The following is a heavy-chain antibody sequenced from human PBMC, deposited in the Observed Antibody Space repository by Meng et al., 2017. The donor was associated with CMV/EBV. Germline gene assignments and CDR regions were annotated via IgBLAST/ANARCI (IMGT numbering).Heavy chain of an antibody. V-gene: IGHV1-2*02. CDR2: INPNSGGT. CDR3: ARDLKSFDFWSGYSNYYYYGMDA. J-gene: IGHJ6*02. CDR1: GYTFTGYY. D-gene: IGHD3-3*01. Sequence: ASVKVSCKASGYTFTGYYMHWVRQAPGQGLEWMGWINPNSGGTNYAQKFQGRVTMTRDTSISTAYMELSRLRSDDTAVYYCARDLKSFDFWSGYSNYYYYGMDAWGQGTTVTVSS.